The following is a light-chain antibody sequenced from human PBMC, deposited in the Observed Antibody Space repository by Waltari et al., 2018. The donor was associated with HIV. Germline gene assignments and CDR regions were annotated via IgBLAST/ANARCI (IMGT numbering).Light chain of an antibody. CDR1: HSVLYTSNSKNY. CDR2: WAS. J-gene: IGKJ5*01. CDR3: QQRSNWPPVT. Sequence: DIVMTQSPDSLAVSLGERATINCKSSHSVLYTSNSKNYLAWYQHKPGQPPKLLIYWASTRESGVPERFSGSGSGTDFTLTISSLQAEDVAIYYCQQRSNWPPVTFGQGTRLEI. V-gene: IGKV4-1*01.